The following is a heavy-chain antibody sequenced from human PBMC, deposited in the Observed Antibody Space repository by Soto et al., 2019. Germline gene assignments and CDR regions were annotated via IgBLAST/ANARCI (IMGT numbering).Heavy chain of an antibody. D-gene: IGHD2-21*02. CDR3: ARAIVVVTAIDY. CDR2: INSDGSST. V-gene: IGHV3-74*01. Sequence: EVQLVESGGGLVQPGGSLRLSCAASGFTFSSYWMHWVRQAPGKGLVWVSRINSDGSSTTYADSVKGRFTISRDNAKNKLYLQMNSLRAEDTAVYYCARAIVVVTAIDYWGQGTLVTVSS. CDR1: GFTFSSYW. J-gene: IGHJ4*02.